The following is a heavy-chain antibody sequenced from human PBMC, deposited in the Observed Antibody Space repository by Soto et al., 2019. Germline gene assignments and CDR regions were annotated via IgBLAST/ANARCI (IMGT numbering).Heavy chain of an antibody. Sequence: KSGGSLRLPCAASGFIFNTYSMDWVRQAPGKGLEWVASISPSGSYMYYGDSLKGRFTASRDNAKNSMYLQMDSLRADDTAIYYCARFGLVTFGCWGQGTLVTVSS. J-gene: IGHJ4*02. CDR1: GFIFNTYS. CDR2: ISPSGSYM. CDR3: ARFGLVTFGC. D-gene: IGHD3-3*01. V-gene: IGHV3-21*01.